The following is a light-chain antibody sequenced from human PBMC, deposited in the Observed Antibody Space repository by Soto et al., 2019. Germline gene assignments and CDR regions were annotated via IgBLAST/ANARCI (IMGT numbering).Light chain of an antibody. Sequence: QSVLTQPPSASGTPGQTVTISCSGSRSNIGNNDVYWYQQLPGTAPTLLIYRNSHRPSGVPDRFSGSKSGASASLAISGLRSEDEADYRCAAWDDSLSISVFGGGTQLTVL. J-gene: IGLJ7*01. V-gene: IGLV1-47*01. CDR3: AAWDDSLSISV. CDR1: RSNIGNND. CDR2: RNS.